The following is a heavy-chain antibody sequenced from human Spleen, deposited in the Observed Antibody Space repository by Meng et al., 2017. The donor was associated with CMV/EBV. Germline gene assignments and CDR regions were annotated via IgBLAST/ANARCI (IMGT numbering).Heavy chain of an antibody. V-gene: IGHV1-18*01. J-gene: IGHJ6*02. CDR2: ISAYNGNT. Sequence: ASVKVSCKASGYTFTSYGISWVRQAPGQGLEWMGWISAYNGNTNYAQKLQGRVTMTTDTSTSTAYMELRSLRSDDTAVYYCAAYYGDYPYYYYYGMDVWGQGTTVTVSS. CDR1: GYTFTSYG. D-gene: IGHD4-17*01. CDR3: AAYYGDYPYYYYYGMDV.